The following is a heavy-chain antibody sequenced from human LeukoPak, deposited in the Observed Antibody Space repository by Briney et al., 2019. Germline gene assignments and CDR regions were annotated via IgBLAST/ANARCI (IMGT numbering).Heavy chain of an antibody. CDR2: ISGSGGTT. J-gene: IGHJ4*02. Sequence: PGGSLRLSCAAPGVTVDSNYPSWVRQAPGKGLECVSGISGSGGTTYYADSVKGRFTISRDNSKNTLYLQMNSLRAEDTAVYYCAKKGIAAADSIDYWGQGTLVTVSS. V-gene: IGHV3-23*01. CDR3: AKKGIAAADSIDY. CDR1: GVTVDSNY. D-gene: IGHD6-13*01.